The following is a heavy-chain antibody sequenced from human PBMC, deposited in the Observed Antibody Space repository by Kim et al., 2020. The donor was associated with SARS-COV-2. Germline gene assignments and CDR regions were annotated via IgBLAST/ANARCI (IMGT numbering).Heavy chain of an antibody. V-gene: IGHV1-69*13. J-gene: IGHJ4*02. CDR3: ARVAVATETFDY. Sequence: SVKVSCKASGGTFSSYAISWVRQAPGQGLEWMGGIIPIFGTANYAQKFQGRVTITADESTSTAYMELSSLRSEDTAVYYCARVAVATETFDYWGQGTLVTVSS. D-gene: IGHD5-12*01. CDR2: IIPIFGTA. CDR1: GGTFSSYA.